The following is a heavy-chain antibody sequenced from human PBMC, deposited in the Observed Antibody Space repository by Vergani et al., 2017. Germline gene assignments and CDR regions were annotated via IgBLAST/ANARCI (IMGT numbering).Heavy chain of an antibody. J-gene: IGHJ4*02. CDR2: IWYDGSNK. CDR3: ASLGRGDLGSGASNY. CDR1: GFTFSSYG. Sequence: QVQLVESGGGVVQPGRSLRLSCAASGFTFSSYGMHWVRQAPGKGLEWVAVIWYDGSNKYYADSVKGRFTISRDNSKNTLYLQMNSLRAEDTAVYYCASLGRGDLGSGASNYWGQGTLVTVSS. D-gene: IGHD3-10*01. V-gene: IGHV3-33*01.